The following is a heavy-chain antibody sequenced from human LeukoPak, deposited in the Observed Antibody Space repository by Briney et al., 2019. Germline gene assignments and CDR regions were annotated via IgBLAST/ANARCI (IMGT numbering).Heavy chain of an antibody. V-gene: IGHV3-48*04. CDR1: GFTFSTYN. CDR3: ARGRLALYFGDDF. D-gene: IGHD3-10*01. CDR2: ISTSGSTT. Sequence: GGSLRLSCVASGFTFSTYNMNWVRQAPGKGLEWVSYISTSGSTTYYADSVKGRFTISRDNAKNSLFLQMNSLRAEDAAVYYCARGRLALYFGDDFWGQGPLVTVSS. J-gene: IGHJ4*02.